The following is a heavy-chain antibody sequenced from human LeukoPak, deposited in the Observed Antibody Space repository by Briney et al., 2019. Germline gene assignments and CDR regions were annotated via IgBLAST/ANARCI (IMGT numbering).Heavy chain of an antibody. V-gene: IGHV3-7*01. CDR2: INEHGNQK. D-gene: IGHD3-10*02. CDR1: GFTFSHYR. CDR3: ARDRDYARDY. Sequence: GGSLRLSCAASGFTFSHYRMSWVRQAPGKGLEWVANINEHGNQKYYVDSLNGRFTISRDNAKNSLFLQMDSLKDEDTAVYYCARDRDYARDYWGQGTLVTVSS. J-gene: IGHJ4*02.